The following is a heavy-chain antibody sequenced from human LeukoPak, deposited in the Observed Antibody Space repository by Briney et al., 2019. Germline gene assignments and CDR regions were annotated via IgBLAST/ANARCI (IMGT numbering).Heavy chain of an antibody. CDR3: ARDPYSSSWDY. J-gene: IGHJ4*02. V-gene: IGHV3-48*03. Sequence: GGSLRLSCAASGFTFSSYEMNWVRQAPGKGLEWVSYISSSGSTIYYADSVKGRFTISRDNAKNSLYLQMNSLRAEDTAVYYCARDPYSSSWDYWGQGTLVTVSS. D-gene: IGHD6-6*01. CDR1: GFTFSSYE. CDR2: ISSSGSTI.